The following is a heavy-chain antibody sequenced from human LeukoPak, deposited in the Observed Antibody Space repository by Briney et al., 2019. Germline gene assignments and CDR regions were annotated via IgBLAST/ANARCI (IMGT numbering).Heavy chain of an antibody. V-gene: IGHV4-30-2*01. Sequence: PSETLSLTRAGARGSISRGGNSYSWVRQPPGKGLEWIGYIYHSGSTYYNPSLKSRVTMSVDRSKNQFPLKLSSVTAADTAVYYCELWLPSYGLPVWGQGTTVIVSS. CDR3: ELWLPSYGLPV. CDR2: IYHSGST. J-gene: IGHJ6*02. D-gene: IGHD5-18*01. CDR1: RGSISRGGNS.